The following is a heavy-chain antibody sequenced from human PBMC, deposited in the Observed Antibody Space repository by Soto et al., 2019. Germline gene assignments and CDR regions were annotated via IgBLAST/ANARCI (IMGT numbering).Heavy chain of an antibody. CDR2: IYSGGST. J-gene: IGHJ2*01. CDR1: GFTVSSNY. D-gene: IGHD3-22*01. CDR3: ARVYYDSSGYPLRYFDL. Sequence: GGSLRLSCAASGFTVSSNYMSWVRQAPGKGLEWVSVIYSGGSTYNADPVKGRFTISRHNSKNTLYLQMNSLRAEDTAVYYCARVYYDSSGYPLRYFDLWGRGTLVTVSS. V-gene: IGHV3-53*04.